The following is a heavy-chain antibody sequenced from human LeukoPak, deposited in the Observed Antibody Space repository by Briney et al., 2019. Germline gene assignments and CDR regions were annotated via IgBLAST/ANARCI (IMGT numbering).Heavy chain of an antibody. J-gene: IGHJ4*02. D-gene: IGHD4-23*01. CDR2: IYHGGTT. CDR1: GGSITSSHL. CDR3: ATYFYGGDYASYYFDY. Sequence: PSETVSHIRAVSGGSITSSHLWSWARQPPGKGLEWIGEIYHGGTTNYNPSLKSRVTMPVDESKNQFSLKLSSVTAADTAVYYCATYFYGGDYASYYFDYWGQAT. V-gene: IGHV4-4*02.